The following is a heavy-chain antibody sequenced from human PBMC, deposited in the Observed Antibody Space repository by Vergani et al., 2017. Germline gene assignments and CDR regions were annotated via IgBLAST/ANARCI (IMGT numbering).Heavy chain of an antibody. V-gene: IGHV3-33*01. CDR3: ARGPRTICGVVINDYYYMDV. D-gene: IGHD3-3*01. CDR2: IWYDGSTK. Sequence: GQLVESGGGLVKPGGSLRLSCAASGFTFSSYGMHWVRQAPGKGLEWVAVIWYDGSTKYYADSVKGRFTISRDNFKNKLSLQMNSLRAEDTAVYYCARGPRTICGVVINDYYYMDVWGKGTTVTVSS. CDR1: GFTFSSYG. J-gene: IGHJ6*03.